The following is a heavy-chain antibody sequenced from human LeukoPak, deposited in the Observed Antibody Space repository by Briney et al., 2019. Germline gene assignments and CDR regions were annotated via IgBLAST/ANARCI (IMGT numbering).Heavy chain of an antibody. CDR2: IYTSGST. CDR1: GGSISSYY. CDR3: ARDLITGTTNWFDP. J-gene: IGHJ5*02. V-gene: IGHV4-4*07. D-gene: IGHD1-7*01. Sequence: SETLSLTCTVAGGSISSYYWSWIRQPAGQGLEWIGRIYTSGSTNYNPSLKSRVTMSVDTSKNQFSLKLSSVTAADTAVYYCARDLITGTTNWFDPWGQGTLVTVSS.